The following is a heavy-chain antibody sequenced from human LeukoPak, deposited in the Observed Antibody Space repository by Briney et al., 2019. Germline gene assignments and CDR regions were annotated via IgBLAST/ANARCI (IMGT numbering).Heavy chain of an antibody. CDR3: ARPGIVGATPDY. Sequence: ETLSLTCTVSGGSISSGDYYWSWIRQPPGKGLEWIGSIYYSGSTYYNPSLKSRVTISVDTSKNQFSLKLSSVTAADTAVYYCARPGIVGATPDYWGQGTLVTVSS. CDR2: IYYSGST. J-gene: IGHJ4*02. V-gene: IGHV4-39*01. D-gene: IGHD1-26*01. CDR1: GGSISSGDYY.